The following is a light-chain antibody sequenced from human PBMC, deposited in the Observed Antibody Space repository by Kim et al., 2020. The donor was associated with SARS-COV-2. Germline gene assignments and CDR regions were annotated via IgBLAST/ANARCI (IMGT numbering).Light chain of an antibody. Sequence: SVALGQTAKITCGGSNIGRKNLHWYQQKPGQAPVLVIYRDDYRPSGIPERFSGSNSGNTATLTISRAQAGDEADYYCHIWDSRSYVFGTGTKVTVL. CDR1: NIGRKN. V-gene: IGLV3-9*01. J-gene: IGLJ1*01. CDR3: HIWDSRSYV. CDR2: RDD.